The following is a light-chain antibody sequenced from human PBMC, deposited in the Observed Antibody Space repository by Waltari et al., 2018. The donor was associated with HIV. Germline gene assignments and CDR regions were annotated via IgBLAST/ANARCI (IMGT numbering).Light chain of an antibody. CDR1: QSVSSSY. CDR3: QQYGSSPLT. CDR2: GXS. J-gene: IGKJ4*01. V-gene: IGKV3-20*01. Sequence: EIVLTQYPGTLSLSPGERATLSCRASQSVSSSYLALDQQKPGQAPRLLIYGXSSRATGIXDXFSGSGXGTDFXLXXXXLXXXXXAVYYCQQYGSSPLTFGGGTKVEIK.